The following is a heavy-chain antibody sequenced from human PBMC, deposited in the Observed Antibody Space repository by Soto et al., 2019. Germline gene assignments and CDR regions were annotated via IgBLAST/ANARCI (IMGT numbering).Heavy chain of an antibody. CDR1: GFTFSSYA. CDR3: AKDRFPYSYGSNFRFDY. D-gene: IGHD5-18*01. V-gene: IGHV3-23*01. Sequence: GGSLRLSCAASGFTFSSYAMSWVRQAPGKGLEWVSAISGSGGSTYYADSVKGRFTISRDNSKNTLYLQMNSLRAEDTAVYYCAKDRFPYSYGSNFRFDYWGQGTLVTVSS. J-gene: IGHJ4*02. CDR2: ISGSGGST.